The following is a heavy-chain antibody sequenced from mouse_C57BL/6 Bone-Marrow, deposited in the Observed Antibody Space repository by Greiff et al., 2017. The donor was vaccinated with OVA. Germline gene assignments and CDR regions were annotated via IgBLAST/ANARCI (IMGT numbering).Heavy chain of an antibody. CDR3: AILITTVVAGLDY. D-gene: IGHD1-1*01. CDR1: GYTFTSYW. Sequence: QVHVKQPGAELVKPGASVKMSCKASGYTFTSYWITWVKQRPGQGLEWIGDIYPGSGSTNYNEKFKSKATLTVDTSSSTAYMQLSSLTSEDSAVYYCAILITTVVAGLDYWGQGTTLTVSS. J-gene: IGHJ2*01. CDR2: IYPGSGST. V-gene: IGHV1-55*01.